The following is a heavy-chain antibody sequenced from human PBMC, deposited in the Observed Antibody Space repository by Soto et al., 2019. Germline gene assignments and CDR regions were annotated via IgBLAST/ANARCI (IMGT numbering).Heavy chain of an antibody. CDR2: IVVGSGNT. J-gene: IGHJ4*02. CDR3: AADPIPVRGYSYGPDY. CDR1: GSTFTSSA. Sequence: SGQVPGKASGSTFTSSAVQGVRQARGQRLEGIGWIVVGSGNTNYPQKFQERVTITRDMSTSTAYMELSSLRSEDTAVYYCAADPIPVRGYSYGPDYWGQGTLVPVSS. D-gene: IGHD5-18*01. V-gene: IGHV1-58*01.